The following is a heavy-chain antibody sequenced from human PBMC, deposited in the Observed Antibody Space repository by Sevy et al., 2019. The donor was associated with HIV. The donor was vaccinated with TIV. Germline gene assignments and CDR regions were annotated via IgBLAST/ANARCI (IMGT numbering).Heavy chain of an antibody. CDR2: IYHSGIT. J-gene: IGHJ4*02. CDR1: GGPIVSGGWH. V-gene: IGHV4-31*03. D-gene: IGHD3-10*01. Sequence: SETLSLTCTVSGGPIVSGGWHWNWVRQQPGKGLEWLGYIYHSGITYYNPSLKSRLTLSVDTSKNKFSLKLTSASAADTAIYYCARGTYYNVREWGQGTLVTVSS. CDR3: ARGTYYNVRE.